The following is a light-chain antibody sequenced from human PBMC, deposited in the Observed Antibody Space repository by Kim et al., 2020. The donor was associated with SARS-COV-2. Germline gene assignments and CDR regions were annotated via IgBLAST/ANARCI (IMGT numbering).Light chain of an antibody. CDR2: EGT. V-gene: IGLV2-8*01. CDR3: ASHGGYDYV. CDR1: RGDLGNYKY. Sequence: PGKSVDISCSGTRGDLGNYKYVAWYQQHPGKAPKLIIYEGTKRPSGVPDRFSGSMSGNTASLTVSGLHAEDEADYYCASHGGYDYVFGTGTKVTVL. J-gene: IGLJ1*01.